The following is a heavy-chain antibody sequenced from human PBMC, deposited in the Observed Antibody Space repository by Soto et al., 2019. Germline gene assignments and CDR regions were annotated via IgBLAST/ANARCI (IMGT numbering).Heavy chain of an antibody. Sequence: ASVKVSCKASGYTFTSYYMHWVRQAPGQGLEWMGWINPNSGGTNYAQKFQGRVTMTRDTSISTAYMELSRLRSDDTAVYYCARDRDAAPYYDFWSGYSPHYFDYWGQGTLVTVSS. CDR3: ARDRDAAPYYDFWSGYSPHYFDY. CDR2: INPNSGGT. D-gene: IGHD3-3*01. V-gene: IGHV1-2*02. J-gene: IGHJ4*02. CDR1: GYTFTSYY.